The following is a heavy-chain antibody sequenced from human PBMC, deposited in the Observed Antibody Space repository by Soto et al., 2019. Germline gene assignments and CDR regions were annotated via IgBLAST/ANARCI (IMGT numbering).Heavy chain of an antibody. V-gene: IGHV3-72*01. CDR1: GFTLSDYY. CDR2: TRSKAKSYTT. J-gene: IGHJ4*02. D-gene: IGHD3-9*01. CDR3: ARGGKAHLTHYFIDS. Sequence: EVQLVASGGGLVQPGGSLRLSCVVSGFTLSDYYMDWVRQAPGKGLEWIGRTRSKAKSYTTEYAASVEGRFTILRDDSRSSLFLQMNSQETDDTAVYYCARGGKAHLTHYFIDSWGQGTLVTVSS.